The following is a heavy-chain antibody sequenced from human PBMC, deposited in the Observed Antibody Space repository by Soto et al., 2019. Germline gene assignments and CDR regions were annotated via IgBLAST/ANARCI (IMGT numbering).Heavy chain of an antibody. V-gene: IGHV4-34*01. CDR1: GGSFSGYY. D-gene: IGHD3-10*01. CDR3: ARVVRDMVRGVITRS. Sequence: QVPLQQRGAGLLKPSETLSLTCAVYGGSFSGYYWSWIRQPPGKGLEWIGEINHSGSTNYNPSLKSRVTITVDTSKSQCPLSLSSVNAAHTAVYDCARVVRDMVRGVITRSRGQGTLVTVSS. J-gene: IGHJ4*01. CDR2: INHSGST.